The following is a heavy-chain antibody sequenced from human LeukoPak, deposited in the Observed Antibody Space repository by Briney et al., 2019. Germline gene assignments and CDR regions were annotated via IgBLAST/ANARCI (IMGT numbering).Heavy chain of an antibody. V-gene: IGHV3-66*01. Sequence: GGSLRLSCAASEFTVSSTYMNWVRQAPGKGLEWVSVIYTGGTTYYADSVKGRFTISRDNARNSLYLQMNSLRAEDTAVYYCARDDGGNYPATLEFWGQGTLVTVSS. D-gene: IGHD4-23*01. CDR2: IYTGGTT. J-gene: IGHJ4*02. CDR3: ARDDGGNYPATLEF. CDR1: EFTVSSTY.